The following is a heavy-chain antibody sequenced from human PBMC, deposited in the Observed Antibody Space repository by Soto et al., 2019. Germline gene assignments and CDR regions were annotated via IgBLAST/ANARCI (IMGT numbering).Heavy chain of an antibody. V-gene: IGHV4-39*02. CDR3: ARRVGCSVRPVDY. Sequence: QLQLQESGPGLVKPSETLSLTCTVSGGSISSSSYYWGWIRQPPGKGLEWIGSVYYGGSTYYNPSVQSRGTLSVDTFQNYRPLKLGTVASADTAVYYCARRVGCSVRPVDYWGQGTLVTVSS. CDR2: VYYGGST. J-gene: IGHJ4*02. D-gene: IGHD2-15*01. CDR1: GGSISSSSYY.